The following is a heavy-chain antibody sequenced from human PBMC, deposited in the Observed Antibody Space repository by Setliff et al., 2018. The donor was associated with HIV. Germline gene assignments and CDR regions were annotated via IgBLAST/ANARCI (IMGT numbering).Heavy chain of an antibody. J-gene: IGHJ1*01. D-gene: IGHD6-19*01. CDR2: ISSSSSYI. Sequence: GGSLRLSCAASGFTFSSYSMNWVRQAPGKGLEWVSSISSSSSYIYYADSVKGRFTISRDNAKNSLYRQMNSLRAEDTAVYYCAKANAGSSGYEYFQHWGQGTLVTVSS. CDR1: GFTFSSYS. V-gene: IGHV3-21*04. CDR3: AKANAGSSGYEYFQH.